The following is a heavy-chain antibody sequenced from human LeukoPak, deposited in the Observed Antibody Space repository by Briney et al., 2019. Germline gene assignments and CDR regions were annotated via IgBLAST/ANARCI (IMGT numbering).Heavy chain of an antibody. CDR2: INPNSGGT. V-gene: IGHV1-2*02. CDR1: GYTFTGYY. J-gene: IGHJ4*02. CDR3: ARGSPKLDYYDSSGYLDY. Sequence: ASVKVSCKASGYTFTGYYMHWVRQAPGQGLEWMGWINPNSGGTNYAQKFQGRVTMTRDMSISTAYMELSRLRSDDTAVYYCARGSPKLDYYDSSGYLDYWGQGTLVTVSS. D-gene: IGHD3-22*01.